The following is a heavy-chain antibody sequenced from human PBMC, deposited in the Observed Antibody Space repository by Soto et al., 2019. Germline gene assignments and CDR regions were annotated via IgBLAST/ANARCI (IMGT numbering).Heavy chain of an antibody. CDR3: ARVLSALDYVAY. CDR1: GLTFRRNW. J-gene: IGHJ4*02. Sequence: EVQLVESGGGLVQPGGSLRLACVASGLTFRRNWLTWVHQAPGQVLEWVATIKYDGREKSYVDSVKGRFTISRDNAKNYLSLQMNSLRAEDTAVYYCARVLSALDYVAYWGQGTVVTVSS. V-gene: IGHV3-7*05. CDR2: IKYDGREK. D-gene: IGHD3-3*02.